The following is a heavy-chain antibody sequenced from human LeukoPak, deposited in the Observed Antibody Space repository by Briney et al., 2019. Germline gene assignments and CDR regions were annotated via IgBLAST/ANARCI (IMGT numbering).Heavy chain of an antibody. D-gene: IGHD6-19*01. J-gene: IGHJ4*02. CDR3: AKPAVAGIRVYFDY. CDR2: ISGSGDST. CDR1: GFTFSKYA. V-gene: IGHV3-23*01. Sequence: GGSLRLSCAASGFTFSKYAMSWVRQTPGKGLEWVSAISGSGDSTYYADSVKGRFTISRDNSKNTLYLQMNSLRAEDTAVYYCAKPAVAGIRVYFDYWGQGTLVTVSS.